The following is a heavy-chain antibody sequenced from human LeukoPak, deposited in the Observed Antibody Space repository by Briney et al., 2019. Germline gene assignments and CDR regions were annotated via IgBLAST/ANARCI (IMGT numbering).Heavy chain of an antibody. CDR1: GGSISSGGYY. Sequence: PSQTLSLTCAVSGGSISSGGYYWSWIRQPPGKGLEWIGEINHSGSTNYNPSLKSRVTISVDTSKNQFSLKLSSVTAADTAVYYCARFGAYYYGSGRDWGQGTLVTVSS. CDR2: INHSGST. J-gene: IGHJ4*02. V-gene: IGHV4-30-2*01. D-gene: IGHD3-10*01. CDR3: ARFGAYYYGSGRD.